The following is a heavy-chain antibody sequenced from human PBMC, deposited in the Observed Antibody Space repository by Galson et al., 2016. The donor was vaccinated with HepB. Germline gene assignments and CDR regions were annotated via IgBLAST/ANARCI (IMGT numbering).Heavy chain of an antibody. V-gene: IGHV4-31*03. Sequence: TLSLTCTVSGGSVSGGGYYWSWIRQHPGKGLEWIGYIYYSGSTYYNPSLQSRVTISVDTSKNLFSLKLRSVTAADTAVYYCARGGSRRIPDYRIRCYWFDPWGQGTLVTVSS. CDR3: ARGGSRRIPDYRIRCYWFDP. J-gene: IGHJ5*02. CDR2: IYYSGST. D-gene: IGHD4-11*01. CDR1: GGSVSGGGYY.